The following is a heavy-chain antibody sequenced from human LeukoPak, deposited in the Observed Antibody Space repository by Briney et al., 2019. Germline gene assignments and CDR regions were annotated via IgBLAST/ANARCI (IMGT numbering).Heavy chain of an antibody. Sequence: GGSLRLSCAVSGFTFSDYYMSWIRQAPGKGLEWVSYISSSGSTIYYADSMKGRFTISRDNAKNSLYLQMNSLRVEDTAVYYCARDYPDGGGGRYFDWLPVFWGQGTLVTVSS. V-gene: IGHV3-11*04. D-gene: IGHD3-9*01. J-gene: IGHJ4*02. CDR2: ISSSGSTI. CDR1: GFTFSDYY. CDR3: ARDYPDGGGGRYFDWLPVF.